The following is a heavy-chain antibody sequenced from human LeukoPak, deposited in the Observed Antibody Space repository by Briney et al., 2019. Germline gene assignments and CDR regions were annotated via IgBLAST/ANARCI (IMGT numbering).Heavy chain of an antibody. Sequence: PSETLSLTCTVSGGSISSSSYYWSWIRQPPGKGLEWIGSIYYSGSTYYNPSLKSRVTISVDTSKNQFSLKLSSVTAADTAVYYCARLFGVFDYWGQGTLVTVSS. CDR1: GGSISSSSYY. J-gene: IGHJ4*02. CDR3: ARLFGVFDY. V-gene: IGHV4-39*01. D-gene: IGHD3-10*01. CDR2: IYYSGST.